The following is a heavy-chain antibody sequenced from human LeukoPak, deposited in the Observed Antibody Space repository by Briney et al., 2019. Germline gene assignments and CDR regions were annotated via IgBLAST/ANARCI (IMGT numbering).Heavy chain of an antibody. D-gene: IGHD3-10*01. CDR1: GFTFSNYG. V-gene: IGHV3-30*02. J-gene: IGHJ4*02. Sequence: GGSLRLSCAASGFTFSNYGMLWVRQAPGKGLEWVAFIRYGGSNTYYAESVKGRFTISRDNSKNTLYLQMNSLRAEDTAVYYCAKDRPVYYDGSGYFDYWGQGTLVTVSS. CDR3: AKDRPVYYDGSGYFDY. CDR2: IRYGGSNT.